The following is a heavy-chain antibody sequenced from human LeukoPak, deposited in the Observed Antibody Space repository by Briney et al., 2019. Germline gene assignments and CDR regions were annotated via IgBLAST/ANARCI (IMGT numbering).Heavy chain of an antibody. V-gene: IGHV4-4*07. Sequence: PSETLSLTCTVSGGYTGSHYWSWILQPAGKGVEWLGRISPSGTTHYNPSLGSRVTMSVDTSKNYFSLRLSSVTAADTAVYYCARDFYASGFYFWFDPWGQGMLVTVSS. J-gene: IGHJ5*02. D-gene: IGHD2/OR15-2a*01. CDR3: ARDFYASGFYFWFDP. CDR1: GGYTGSHY. CDR2: ISPSGTT.